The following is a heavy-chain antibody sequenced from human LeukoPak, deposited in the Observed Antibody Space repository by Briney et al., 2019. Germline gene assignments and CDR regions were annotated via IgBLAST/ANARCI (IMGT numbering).Heavy chain of an antibody. CDR1: GASISSSSYH. Sequence: PSETLSLTCTVSGASISSSSYHWGWIRQPPGKRLEWIGSIYYSGSTDYNPSLRSRVTISVDTSKNLFSLRLSSVTAADTAIYYCARDRRADCTSNVCLVGFDYWGQGSQVTVSS. V-gene: IGHV4-39*07. CDR2: IYYSGST. D-gene: IGHD2-8*01. CDR3: ARDRRADCTSNVCLVGFDY. J-gene: IGHJ4*02.